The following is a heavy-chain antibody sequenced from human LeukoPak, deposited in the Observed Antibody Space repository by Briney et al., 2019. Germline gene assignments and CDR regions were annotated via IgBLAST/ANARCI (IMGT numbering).Heavy chain of an antibody. CDR2: ISYDGSNK. CDR3: ARDNWGWDY. D-gene: IGHD7-27*01. V-gene: IGHV3-30-3*01. CDR1: GFTFSNYA. Sequence: QSGGSLRLSCAASGFTFSNYAMYWVRQAPGKGLEWVAVISYDGSNKYYADSVKGRFTISRDNSKNTLYLQMNSLRAEDTAVYYCARDNWGWDYWGQGTLVTVSS. J-gene: IGHJ4*02.